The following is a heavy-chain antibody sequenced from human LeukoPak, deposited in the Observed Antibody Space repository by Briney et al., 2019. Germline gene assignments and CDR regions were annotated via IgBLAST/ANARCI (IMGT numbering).Heavy chain of an antibody. D-gene: IGHD6-13*01. Sequence: ASVKVSCKASGYTFNSYGINWVRQAPGQGLEWMGWISAYNGNTKYAQKLQGRVTLTTDTSTSTAYMELRSLRSDDTAMYYCAREYSSSWQDFDYWGQGTLVTVSS. J-gene: IGHJ4*02. CDR1: GYTFNSYG. CDR2: ISAYNGNT. CDR3: AREYSSSWQDFDY. V-gene: IGHV1-18*01.